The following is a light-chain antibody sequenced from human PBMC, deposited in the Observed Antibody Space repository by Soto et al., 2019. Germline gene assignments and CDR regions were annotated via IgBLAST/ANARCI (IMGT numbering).Light chain of an antibody. CDR1: QSVSSY. Sequence: DIQMTPSPSPLSASVGDRVTITCRASQSVSSYLNWYQQKPGKAPKLLIYAASTLQSGVPSRFSGSGSGTDFTLTISCLQSEDFATYYCQQYYSYPRTFGQGTKVDIK. V-gene: IGKV1-39*01. CDR2: AAS. CDR3: QQYYSYPRT. J-gene: IGKJ1*01.